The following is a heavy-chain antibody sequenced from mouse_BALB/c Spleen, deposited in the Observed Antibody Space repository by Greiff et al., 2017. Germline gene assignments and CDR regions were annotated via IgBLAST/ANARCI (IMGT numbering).Heavy chain of an antibody. J-gene: IGHJ3*01. V-gene: IGHV5-17*02. CDR3: ARGVYGNSFAY. Sequence: EVMLVESGGGLVQPGGSRKLSCAASGFTFSSFGMHWVRQAPEKGLEWVAYISSGSSTIYYADTVKGRFTISRDNPKNTLFLQMTSLRSEDTAMYYCARGVYGNSFAYWGQGTLVTVSA. CDR2: ISSGSSTI. CDR1: GFTFSSFG. D-gene: IGHD2-10*02.